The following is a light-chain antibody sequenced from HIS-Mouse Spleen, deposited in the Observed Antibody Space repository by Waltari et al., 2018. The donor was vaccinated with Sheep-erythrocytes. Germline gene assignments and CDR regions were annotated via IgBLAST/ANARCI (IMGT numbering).Light chain of an antibody. CDR2: DVS. CDR1: SSDVGGYNY. CDR3: CSYAGSYNHV. Sequence: QSSLTQPLSVSGSPGQSVTISCTRTSSDVGGYNYVSWYQQHPGKAPKLRIYDVSKRPSGVPDRFSGSKSGNTASLTISGLQAEDEADYYCCSYAGSYNHVFATGTKVTVL. J-gene: IGLJ1*01. V-gene: IGLV2-11*01.